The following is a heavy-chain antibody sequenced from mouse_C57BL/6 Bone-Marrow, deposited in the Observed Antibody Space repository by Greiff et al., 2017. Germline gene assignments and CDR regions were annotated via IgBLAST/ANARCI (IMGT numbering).Heavy chain of an antibody. Sequence: EVKLMESGGGLVQPGGSLSLSCAASGFTFTDYYMSWVRQPPGTALEWLGFIRNKANGYTTEYSASVKGRFTISRDNSQSILYLQMNALRAEDSATYYCARYSNVYYFDYWGQGTTLTVSS. CDR2: IRNKANGYTT. V-gene: IGHV7-3*01. D-gene: IGHD2-1*01. CDR1: GFTFTDYY. CDR3: ARYSNVYYFDY. J-gene: IGHJ2*01.